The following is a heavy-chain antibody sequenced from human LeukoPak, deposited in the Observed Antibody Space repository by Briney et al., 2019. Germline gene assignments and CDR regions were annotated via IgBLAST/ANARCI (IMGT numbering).Heavy chain of an antibody. CDR2: IYSDGST. J-gene: IGHJ3*02. CDR3: AGELRENGAFDI. D-gene: IGHD1-26*01. CDR1: DFTVSRNY. Sequence: GGSLRLSCAASDFTVSRNYMTWVRQAPGKGLEWVSEIYSDGSTYYAASVKGRFSISRDNSKNTVYLQMNSLRAEDTAVYYCAGELRENGAFDIWGQGTMVTVSS. V-gene: IGHV3-53*01.